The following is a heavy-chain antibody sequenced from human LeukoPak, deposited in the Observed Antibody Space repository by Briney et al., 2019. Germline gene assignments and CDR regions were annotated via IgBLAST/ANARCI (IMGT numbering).Heavy chain of an antibody. Sequence: PSETLSLTCTVSGGSISSSSYYWGWIRQPPGKGLEWIGSIYYSGSTYYNPSLKSRVTISVDTSKNQFSLKLSSVTAADTAVYYCARDDCSSTSCYGPNYFDYRGQGTLVTVSS. D-gene: IGHD2-2*01. CDR1: GGSISSSSYY. J-gene: IGHJ4*02. CDR2: IYYSGST. CDR3: ARDDCSSTSCYGPNYFDY. V-gene: IGHV4-39*07.